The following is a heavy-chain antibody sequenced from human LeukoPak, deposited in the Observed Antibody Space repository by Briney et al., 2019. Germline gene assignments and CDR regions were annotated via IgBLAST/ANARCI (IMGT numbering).Heavy chain of an antibody. J-gene: IGHJ4*02. V-gene: IGHV4-39*01. CDR2: IYYSGST. D-gene: IGHD3-10*01. Sequence: PSETLSLTCTVSGDSITSSSYYWGWIRQPPGKGLEWIGSIYYSGSTYYTPSLKSRVTISVDTSKNQFSLKLSSVTAADTAVYYCARHRKVYYYGSGSYYGSGSPTGIFDYWGQGTLVTVSS. CDR1: GDSITSSSYY. CDR3: ARHRKVYYYGSGSYYGSGSPTGIFDY.